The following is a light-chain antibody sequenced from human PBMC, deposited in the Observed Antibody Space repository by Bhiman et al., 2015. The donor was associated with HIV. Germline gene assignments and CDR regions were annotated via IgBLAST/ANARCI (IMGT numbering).Light chain of an antibody. CDR2: GDN. V-gene: IGLV1-40*01. Sequence: QSVLTQPPSVSGAPGQRVTISCTGSSSNIGAGYDVHWYQQLPGTAPKLLIYGDNNRPSGVPDRFSGSNSGNTASLTITGAQAEDEADYYCNSRDSSGNHVVFGGGTKLTVL. CDR3: NSRDSSGNHVV. CDR1: SSNIGAGYD. J-gene: IGLJ2*01.